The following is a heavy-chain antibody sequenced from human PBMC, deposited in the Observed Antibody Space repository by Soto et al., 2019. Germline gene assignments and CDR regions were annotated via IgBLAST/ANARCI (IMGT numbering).Heavy chain of an antibody. CDR3: ARVAYSSSWVLGYYGMDV. CDR2: IIPIFGTA. CDR1: GGTCSSYA. J-gene: IGHJ6*02. V-gene: IGHV1-69*13. Sequence: SVKVSCKASGGTCSSYAISWVRQAPGQGLEWMGGIIPIFGTANYAQKFQGRVTITADESTSTAYMELSSLRSEDTAVYYCARVAYSSSWVLGYYGMDVWGQGTTVTVSS. D-gene: IGHD6-13*01.